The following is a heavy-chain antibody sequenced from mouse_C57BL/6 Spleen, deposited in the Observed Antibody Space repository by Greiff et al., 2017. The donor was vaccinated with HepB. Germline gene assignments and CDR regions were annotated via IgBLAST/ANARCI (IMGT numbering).Heavy chain of an antibody. CDR1: GYTFTSYG. CDR2: IYPRSGNT. V-gene: IGHV1-81*01. J-gene: IGHJ3*01. D-gene: IGHD2-4*01. CDR3: ARSLYDYDMFAY. Sequence: VMLVESGAELARPGASVKLSCKASGYTFTSYGISWVKQRTGQGLEWIGEIYPRSGNTYYNEKFKGKATLTADKSSSTAYMELRSLTSEDSAVYFCARSLYDYDMFAYWGQGTLVTVSA.